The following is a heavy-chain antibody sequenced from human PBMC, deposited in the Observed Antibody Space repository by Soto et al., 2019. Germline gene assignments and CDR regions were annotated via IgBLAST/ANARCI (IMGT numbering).Heavy chain of an antibody. V-gene: IGHV1-2*02. CDR3: ARDLPSLLWFGELTFDP. Sequence: ASVKVSCKASGYTFTGYYMHWVRQAPGQGLEWMGWINPNSGGTNYAQKFQGRVTMTRDTSISTAYMELSRLRSDDTAVYYCARDLPSLLWFGELTFDPWGQGTLVTVSS. D-gene: IGHD3-10*01. J-gene: IGHJ5*02. CDR2: INPNSGGT. CDR1: GYTFTGYY.